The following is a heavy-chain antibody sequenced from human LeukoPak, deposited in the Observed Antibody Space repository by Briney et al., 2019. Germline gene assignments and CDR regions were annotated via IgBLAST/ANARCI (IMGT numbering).Heavy chain of an antibody. Sequence: ASVKVSCKASGYTFTSYGISWVRQAPGQGLEWMGWISAYNGNTNYAQKLQGRVTMTTDTSTSTAYMELRSLRSDDTAVYYCARSVVLRYFDWLLSYYFDYWGQGTLVTVSS. CDR1: GYTFTSYG. V-gene: IGHV1-18*01. D-gene: IGHD3-9*01. CDR2: ISAYNGNT. CDR3: ARSVVLRYFDWLLSYYFDY. J-gene: IGHJ4*02.